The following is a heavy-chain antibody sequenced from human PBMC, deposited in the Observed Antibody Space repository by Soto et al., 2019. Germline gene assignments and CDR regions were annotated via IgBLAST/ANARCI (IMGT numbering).Heavy chain of an antibody. J-gene: IGHJ1*01. Sequence: GGSLRLFCTVSGFTFSSASMSLVRKALGKGLEWVANIKQDGSEKYYVDSVKGRFTISRDNAKNSLYLQMNSLRAEDTAVYYCARALAVAGTEYFQHWGQGTLVTVSS. D-gene: IGHD6-19*01. CDR1: GFTFSSAS. CDR2: IKQDGSEK. CDR3: ARALAVAGTEYFQH. V-gene: IGHV3-7*05.